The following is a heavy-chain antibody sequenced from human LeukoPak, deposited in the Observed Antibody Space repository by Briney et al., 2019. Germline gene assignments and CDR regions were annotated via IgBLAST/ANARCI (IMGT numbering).Heavy chain of an antibody. CDR3: AILRPRYCGGASCYVY. Sequence: GESLKISCKGSGYSFTTYWIGWVRQMPGKGLEWMGIISPSDSDTRYSPSLQGQVTISADKSINTAYLQRSSLEASDTAMYYCAILRPRYCGGASCYVYWGQGTLVTVSS. D-gene: IGHD2-2*01. CDR1: GYSFTTYW. CDR2: ISPSDSDT. V-gene: IGHV5-51*01. J-gene: IGHJ4*02.